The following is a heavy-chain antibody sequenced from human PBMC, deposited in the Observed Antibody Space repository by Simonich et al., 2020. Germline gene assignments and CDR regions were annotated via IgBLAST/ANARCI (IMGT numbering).Heavy chain of an antibody. D-gene: IGHD3-10*01. J-gene: IGHJ4*02. CDR1: GCTFSSYG. Sequence: EVQLVESGGGLVQPGGSLRLSCAASGCTFSSYGLSWVRQAPGKGLEWLAKIKQHGSEKYYVDSVKGRFTISRDNAKNSLYLQMNSLRAEDTAVYYCARDREVYGSGSYYNYWGQGTLVTVSS. V-gene: IGHV3-7*01. CDR2: IKQHGSEK. CDR3: ARDREVYGSGSYYNY.